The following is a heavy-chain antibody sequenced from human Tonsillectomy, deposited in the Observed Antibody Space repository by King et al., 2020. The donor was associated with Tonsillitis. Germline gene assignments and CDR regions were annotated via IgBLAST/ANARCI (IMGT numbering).Heavy chain of an antibody. Sequence: QLQESGPGLVKPSETLSLTCTVSGGSLSSSTYYWGWVRQPPGKGLEWIGRIFYSGNTFYNPPLNSRVPVTLDTSKNQFSLKLTSVTAADTAVYYCATSEGPAMVRSDYWGQGTLVTVSS. CDR2: IFYSGNT. D-gene: IGHD5-18*01. V-gene: IGHV4-39*01. CDR1: GGSLSSSTYY. J-gene: IGHJ4*02. CDR3: ATSEGPAMVRSDY.